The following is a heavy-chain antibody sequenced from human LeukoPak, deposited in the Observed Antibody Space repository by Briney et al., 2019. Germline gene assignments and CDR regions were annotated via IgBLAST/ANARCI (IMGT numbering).Heavy chain of an antibody. CDR3: TRGSIAYYYMDV. V-gene: IGHV4-59*01. CDR2: IYYSGNT. D-gene: IGHD3-22*01. CDR1: GGSISDYY. J-gene: IGHJ6*03. Sequence: PSETLSLTCTVSGGSISDYYWTWIRQPPGKGLEWIGHIYYSGNTIYNPSLKSRVTISVDTSKNQFSLKLTSVTTADTAVYYCTRGSIAYYYMDVWGKGTTVTISS.